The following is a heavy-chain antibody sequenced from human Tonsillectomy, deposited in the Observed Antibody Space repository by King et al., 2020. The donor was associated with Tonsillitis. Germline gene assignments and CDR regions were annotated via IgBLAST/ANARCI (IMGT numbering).Heavy chain of an antibody. CDR3: ARKGWGFYSPPL. J-gene: IGHJ4*02. D-gene: IGHD2-15*01. V-gene: IGHV4-34*01. CDR2: INHSGST. CDR1: GGSFSGYY. Sequence: VQLQQWGAGLLKPSETLSLTCAVYGGSFSGYYWSWIRQPPGKGLEWIGEINHSGSTNYNPSLKSRVTISVDTSKNQFSLKLSSVTAADTAVYYCARKGWGFYSPPLWGQGTLVTVSS.